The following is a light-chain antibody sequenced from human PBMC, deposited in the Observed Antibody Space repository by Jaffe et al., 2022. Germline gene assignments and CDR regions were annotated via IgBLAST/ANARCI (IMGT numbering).Light chain of an antibody. CDR3: QQYNNWPPT. CDR2: GAS. Sequence: DIVMTQSPATLSVSPGERATLSCRASQSISSNLAWYLQKAGQGPRLLIYGASTRATGIPARFSGSGSGTEFTLTISSLQSEDFAVYICQQYNNWPPTFGQGTKVEIK. J-gene: IGKJ1*01. V-gene: IGKV3-15*01. CDR1: QSISSN.